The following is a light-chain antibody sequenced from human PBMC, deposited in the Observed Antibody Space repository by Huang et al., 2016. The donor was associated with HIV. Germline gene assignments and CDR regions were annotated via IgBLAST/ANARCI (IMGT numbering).Light chain of an antibody. Sequence: DIQMTQSPSTLSASVGDRITITCRASQSISSWLAWYQQKPGKAPNLLIYKASSLESGVPSRFSVSASGTEFTLTISSLQPDDFATYYCQQYNSYWRTFGQGTKVDIK. CDR1: QSISSW. CDR2: KAS. V-gene: IGKV1-5*03. CDR3: QQYNSYWRT. J-gene: IGKJ1*01.